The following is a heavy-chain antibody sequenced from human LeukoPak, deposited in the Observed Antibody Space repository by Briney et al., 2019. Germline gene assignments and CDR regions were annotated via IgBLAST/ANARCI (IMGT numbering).Heavy chain of an antibody. V-gene: IGHV3-33*01. Sequence: GGSLRLSCAASGFTFSSYGMHWVRQAPGKGLEWVAVIWYDGSNKYYADSVKGRFTISRDNSKNTLYLQMNSLRAEDTAVYYCARGDRYSGFDYWGQGTLVTVSS. J-gene: IGHJ4*02. CDR1: GFTFSSYG. CDR3: ARGDRYSGFDY. CDR2: IWYDGSNK. D-gene: IGHD6-13*01.